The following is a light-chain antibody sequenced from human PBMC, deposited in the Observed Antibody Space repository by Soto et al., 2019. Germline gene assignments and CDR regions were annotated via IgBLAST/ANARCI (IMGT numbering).Light chain of an antibody. Sequence: EIVLTQSPGTLSVSPGERATLSCRASQSVSSKLAWYQQKPGQAPRLLFYGASTGATGIPARFSGSGSETEFTLSISSLQSEDFAVYYCQQYNKWAGTFGQGTKVEIK. CDR2: GAS. V-gene: IGKV3-15*01. CDR3: QQYNKWAGT. CDR1: QSVSSK. J-gene: IGKJ1*01.